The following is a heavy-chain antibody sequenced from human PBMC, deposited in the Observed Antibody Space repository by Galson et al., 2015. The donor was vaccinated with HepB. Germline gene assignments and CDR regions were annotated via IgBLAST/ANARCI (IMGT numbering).Heavy chain of an antibody. CDR1: GYTLTELS. D-gene: IGHD5-24*01. Sequence: SVKVSCKVSGYTLTELSMHWVRQAPGKGLEWMGGFDPEDGETIYAQKFQGRVTMTEDTSTDTAYMELSSLRSEDTAVYYCATVGTEMAPKRAFDYWGQGTLVTVSS. V-gene: IGHV1-24*01. CDR2: FDPEDGET. J-gene: IGHJ4*02. CDR3: ATVGTEMAPKRAFDY.